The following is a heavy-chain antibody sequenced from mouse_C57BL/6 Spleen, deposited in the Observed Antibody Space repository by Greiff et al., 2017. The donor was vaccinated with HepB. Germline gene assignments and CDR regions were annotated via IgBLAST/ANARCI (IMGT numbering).Heavy chain of an antibody. CDR1: GYTFTSYG. Sequence: QVQLQHSGAELARPGASVKLSCKASGYTFTSYGISWVKQRTGQGLEWIGEIYPRSGNTYYNEKFKGKATLTADKSSSTAYMELRSLTSEDSAVYFCARGDYGNGFDYYAMDYWGQGTSVTVSS. CDR3: ARGDYGNGFDYYAMDY. J-gene: IGHJ4*01. D-gene: IGHD2-1*01. V-gene: IGHV1-81*01. CDR2: IYPRSGNT.